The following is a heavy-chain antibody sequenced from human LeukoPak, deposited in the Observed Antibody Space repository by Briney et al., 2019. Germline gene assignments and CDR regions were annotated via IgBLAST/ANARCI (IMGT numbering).Heavy chain of an antibody. CDR1: GFTFSDYY. Sequence: PGGSLRLSCAASGFTFSDYYMSWIRQAPGKGLEWVSYISSSGSTIYYADSVKGRFTISRDNAKNSLYLQMNSLRAEDTAVYYCARDLLRGYYYDSSGPPNWFDPWGQGTLVTVSS. J-gene: IGHJ5*02. V-gene: IGHV3-11*01. CDR2: ISSSGSTI. CDR3: ARDLLRGYYYDSSGPPNWFDP. D-gene: IGHD3-22*01.